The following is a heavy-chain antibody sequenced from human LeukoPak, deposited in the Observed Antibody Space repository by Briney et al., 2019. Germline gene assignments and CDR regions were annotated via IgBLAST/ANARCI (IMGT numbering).Heavy chain of an antibody. Sequence: GGSLRLSWVASGFTFSSYWMCWVRQAPGKGLEWVANIKEDGSEKHYVDSVKGRFTISRDNSKNTLYLQMNSLRAEDTAVYYCAKDRYYYDSSGILDYWGQGTLVTVSS. CDR2: IKEDGSEK. J-gene: IGHJ4*02. CDR3: AKDRYYYDSSGILDY. CDR1: GFTFSSYW. V-gene: IGHV3-7*01. D-gene: IGHD3-22*01.